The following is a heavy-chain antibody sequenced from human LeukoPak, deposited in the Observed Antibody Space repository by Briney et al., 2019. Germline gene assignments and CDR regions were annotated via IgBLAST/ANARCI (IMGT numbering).Heavy chain of an antibody. V-gene: IGHV3-23*01. CDR2: IIGSGSST. CDR1: GFTFSSYA. CDR3: AKDRAQQLVLDF. J-gene: IGHJ4*02. Sequence: GGSLRLSCAASGFTFSSYAMSWVRQAPGKGLEWFSAIIGSGSSTYYADSVKGRFTISRDNSKNTLFLQMNSLRAEDTAVYYCAKDRAQQLVLDFWGQGTLVTVSS. D-gene: IGHD6-13*01.